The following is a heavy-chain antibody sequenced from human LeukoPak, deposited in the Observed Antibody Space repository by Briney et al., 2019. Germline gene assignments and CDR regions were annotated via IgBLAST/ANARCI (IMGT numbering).Heavy chain of an antibody. Sequence: GGSLRLSCAASGFTFSSYSINWVRQAPGKGLEWVSSISSSSNYIYYADSVKGRFTISRDNAKRSLYLQMNSLRAEDTALYYCAREARTGGSCYLDYWGQGTLVTVSS. D-gene: IGHD2-15*01. J-gene: IGHJ4*02. V-gene: IGHV3-21*01. CDR1: GFTFSSYS. CDR2: ISSSSNYI. CDR3: AREARTGGSCYLDY.